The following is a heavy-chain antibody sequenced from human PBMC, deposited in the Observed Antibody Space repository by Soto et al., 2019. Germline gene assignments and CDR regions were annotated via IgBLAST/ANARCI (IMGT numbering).Heavy chain of an antibody. Sequence: QVQLQQWGAGLLKPSETLSLTCAVYGGSFSGYYWSWIRQPPGKGLEWIGEINHSGSTNYNPSLKSRVTISVDTSKNQFSLKLSSVTAADTAVYYCARGRITNFMDVWGQGTTVTVSS. CDR1: GGSFSGYY. D-gene: IGHD1-20*01. CDR2: INHSGST. CDR3: ARGRITNFMDV. V-gene: IGHV4-34*01. J-gene: IGHJ6*02.